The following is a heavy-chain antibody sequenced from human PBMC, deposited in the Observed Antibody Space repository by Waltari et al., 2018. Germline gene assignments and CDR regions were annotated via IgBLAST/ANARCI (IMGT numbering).Heavy chain of an antibody. CDR3: AKDPAGTYYFEY. V-gene: IGHV3-23*01. Sequence: GGLVQPGGSLRLSCAASEFTFSSYAMNWVRQAPGKGLEWVSTISGSGGNTYYADSVKGRFTISRDNSKNTLYLQMNSLRAEDTAVYYCAKDPAGTYYFEYWGQGTLVTVSS. CDR2: ISGSGGNT. J-gene: IGHJ4*02. D-gene: IGHD6-19*01. CDR1: EFTFSSYA.